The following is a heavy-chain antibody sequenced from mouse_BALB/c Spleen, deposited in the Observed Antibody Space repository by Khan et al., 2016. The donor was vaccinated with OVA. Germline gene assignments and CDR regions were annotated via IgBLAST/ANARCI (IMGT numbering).Heavy chain of an antibody. V-gene: IGHV3-1*02. CDR1: GYSITSGYS. D-gene: IGHD1-1*01. CDR2: IHYSGST. J-gene: IGHJ1*01. CDR3: ARSGTTVVPNWYFEV. Sequence: ESGPDLVKPSQSLSLTCTVTGYSITSGYSWHWIRQFPGNKLEWMGYIHYSGSTNYNPSLKRRISITRDTSKNQFFLQLNSGTTEDTATYYCARSGTTVVPNWYFEVWGAGTTVTVSS.